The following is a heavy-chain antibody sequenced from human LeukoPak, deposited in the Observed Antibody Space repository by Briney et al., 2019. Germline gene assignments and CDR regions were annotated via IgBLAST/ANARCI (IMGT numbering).Heavy chain of an antibody. CDR2: IKSKTDGGTT. V-gene: IGHV3-15*01. CDR3: TTSGYSSGWYYFDY. J-gene: IGHJ4*02. CDR1: GFTFSNAW. Sequence: GGSLRLSCAASGFTFSNAWMSWVRQAPGKGLEWVGRIKSKTDGGTTDYAAPVKGRFTISRDDSKNTLYLQMNSLKTEDTAVYYCTTSGYSSGWYYFDYWGQGTLVTVSS. D-gene: IGHD6-19*01.